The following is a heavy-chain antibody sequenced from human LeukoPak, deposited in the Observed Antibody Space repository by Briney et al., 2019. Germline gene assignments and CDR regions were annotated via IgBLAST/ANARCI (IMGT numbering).Heavy chain of an antibody. Sequence: ASVKVSFKASVYTFTGYYMHWVRQAPGQGLEWMGWINPNSGGTNYAQKFQGRVTMTRDTSISTAYMELSRLRSDDTAVYYCARDLNYYDSSGYYPHWGQGTLVTVSS. CDR3: ARDLNYYDSSGYYPH. V-gene: IGHV1-2*02. J-gene: IGHJ4*02. D-gene: IGHD3-22*01. CDR1: VYTFTGYY. CDR2: INPNSGGT.